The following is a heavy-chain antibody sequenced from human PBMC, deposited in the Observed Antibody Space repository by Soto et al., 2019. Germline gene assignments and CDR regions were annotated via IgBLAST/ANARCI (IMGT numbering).Heavy chain of an antibody. Sequence: SETLSLTCTVSGGSISSNDNYYWGWIRQSPGKGLEWIGSIYYTGSTYYNPSLKSRVTISVDRSKNHFTLKLSSVTAADTAVFYCARLWSGLRPPDFWGLGTLVTVSS. V-gene: IGHV4-39*02. J-gene: IGHJ4*02. CDR1: GGSISSNDNYY. D-gene: IGHD3-10*01. CDR2: IYYTGST. CDR3: ARLWSGLRPPDF.